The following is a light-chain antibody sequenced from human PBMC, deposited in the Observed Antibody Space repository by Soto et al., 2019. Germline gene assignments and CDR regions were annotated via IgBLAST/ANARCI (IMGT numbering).Light chain of an antibody. CDR3: MQATQLWT. CDR2: KTS. V-gene: IGKV2-24*01. CDR1: QSLVHSDGNTY. J-gene: IGKJ1*01. Sequence: DIVMTQTPLSSPVSLGQPASISCRSRQSLVHSDGNTYLSWLHQRPGQPPRLLIYKTSNRFSGVPDRFSGSGAGTDFTLKISRVEAEDVGVYYCMQATQLWTFGQGTKVEI.